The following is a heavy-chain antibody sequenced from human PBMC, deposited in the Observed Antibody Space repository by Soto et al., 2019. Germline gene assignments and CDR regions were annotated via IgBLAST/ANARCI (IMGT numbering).Heavy chain of an antibody. CDR2: IYYSGST. V-gene: IGHV4-31*03. D-gene: IGHD1-7*01. J-gene: IGHJ5*02. CDR3: ARETPHTIITVTIFDP. CDR1: GGSISSGGYY. Sequence: SETLSLTCTFSGGSISSGGYYWSWIRQHPGKGLEWIGYIYYSGSTYYNPSLKSRVTISVDTSKNQFSLKLSSVTAADTAVYYCARETPHTIITVTIFDPWGQGTLVTVS.